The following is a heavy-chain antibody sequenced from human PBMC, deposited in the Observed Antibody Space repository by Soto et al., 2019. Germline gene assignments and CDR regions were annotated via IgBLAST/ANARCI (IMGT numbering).Heavy chain of an antibody. CDR2: IYDSGST. Sequence: SETLSLTCAVSGGSINSAGYSWSWIRQPPWKGLEWIGYIYDSGSTHYNPSLKSRVTISVDRSKNQFSLRLSSVTAADTAVYYCARNRVGRSWYVDDWGRGTLVTVSS. J-gene: IGHJ4*02. D-gene: IGHD6-13*01. CDR3: ARNRVGRSWYVDD. V-gene: IGHV4-30-2*01. CDR1: GGSINSAGYS.